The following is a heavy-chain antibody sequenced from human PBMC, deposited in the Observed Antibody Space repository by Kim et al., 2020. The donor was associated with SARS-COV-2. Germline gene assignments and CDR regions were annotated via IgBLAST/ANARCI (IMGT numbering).Heavy chain of an antibody. CDR3: TTDAGWGSGWYFDL. CDR1: GFTFSNAW. Sequence: GGSLRLSCAASGFTFSNAWMSWVRQAPGKGLEWIGRIKTKTDGGTTDYAAPVKGRFTISRDDSKNTLYLQMNSLKTEDTAVYYCTTDAGWGSGWYFDLWGRGTLVTVSS. V-gene: IGHV3-15*01. CDR2: IKTKTDGGTT. D-gene: IGHD7-27*01. J-gene: IGHJ2*01.